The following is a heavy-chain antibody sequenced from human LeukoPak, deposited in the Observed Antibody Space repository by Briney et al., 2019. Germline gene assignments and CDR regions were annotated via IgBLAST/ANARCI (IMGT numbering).Heavy chain of an antibody. CDR1: GYTFTSYG. V-gene: IGHV1-18*01. J-gene: IGHJ4*02. CDR3: ARESIRGRYSGSHFDY. CDR2: ISAYNGNT. D-gene: IGHD1-26*01. Sequence: ASVKVSCKASGYTFTSYGISWVRQAPGQGLEWMGWISAYNGNTNYAQKLQVRVTMTTDTSTSTAYMELRSLRSDDTAVYYCARESIRGRYSGSHFDYWGQGTLVTVSS.